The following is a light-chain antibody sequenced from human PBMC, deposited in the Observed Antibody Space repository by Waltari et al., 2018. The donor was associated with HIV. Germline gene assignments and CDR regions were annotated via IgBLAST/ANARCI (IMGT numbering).Light chain of an antibody. CDR2: DSN. Sequence: QSVLTPPPSVSAAPGPKVVISCSGSSSNIGNNYVSWFQQLPGTAPKFIIYDSNKRPSGIPDRFSGSRSGTSATLSITGLQSGDEADYYCGTWDTSLSAGVFGGGTKVTVL. CDR1: SSNIGNNY. V-gene: IGLV1-51*01. J-gene: IGLJ3*02. CDR3: GTWDTSLSAGV.